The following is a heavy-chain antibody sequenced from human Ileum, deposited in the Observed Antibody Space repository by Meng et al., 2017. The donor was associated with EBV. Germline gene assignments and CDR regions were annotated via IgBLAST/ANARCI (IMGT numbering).Heavy chain of an antibody. CDR1: GITFTNFG. CDR3: AKEGDGA. J-gene: IGHJ5*02. V-gene: IGHV3-30*18. D-gene: IGHD5-24*01. CDR2: ISKDEINV. Sequence: LGEAGAGCVQPGRSLRLSCAASGITFTNFGIHWVRQAPGKGLEWVAVISKDEINVLYADSVKGRFIISRDNSKNTVYLQMNSLTTEDTAMYYCAKEGDGAWGQGTLVTVSS.